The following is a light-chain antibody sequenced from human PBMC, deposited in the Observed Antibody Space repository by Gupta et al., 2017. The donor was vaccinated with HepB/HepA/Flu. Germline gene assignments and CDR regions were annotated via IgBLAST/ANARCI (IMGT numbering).Light chain of an antibody. CDR1: QTVTSN. CDR2: GAS. Sequence: EIVMTQSPATLSVSPGERVTLSCRASQTVTSNLAWYQRRPGQAPRVLIYGASTRATGIPARFSGSGSGTEFTLTISSLQSEDFAGYYCQQYIDWPLVTFGGGTKVDIK. J-gene: IGKJ4*01. V-gene: IGKV3-15*01. CDR3: QQYIDWPLVT.